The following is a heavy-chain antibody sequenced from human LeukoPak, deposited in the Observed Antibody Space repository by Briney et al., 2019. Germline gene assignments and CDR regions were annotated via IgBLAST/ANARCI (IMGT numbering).Heavy chain of an antibody. Sequence: ASVKVSCKASGYTFTGYYMHWVRQAPGQGLEWMGWINPNSGGTNYAQKFQGRVTMTRDTSISTAYMELSRLRSDDAAVYYCARDREGYYDILTGYYGVGAFDIWGQGTMVTVSS. CDR2: INPNSGGT. V-gene: IGHV1-2*02. CDR1: GYTFTGYY. D-gene: IGHD3-9*01. J-gene: IGHJ3*02. CDR3: ARDREGYYDILTGYYGVGAFDI.